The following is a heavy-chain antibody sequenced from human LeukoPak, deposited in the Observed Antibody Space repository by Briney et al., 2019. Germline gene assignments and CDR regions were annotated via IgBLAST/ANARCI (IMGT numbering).Heavy chain of an antibody. Sequence: SETLSLTCTVSGGSISSYYWSWIRQPPGMGLEWIGYIYNSGSTNYNPSLKSRVTISVDTSKNQFSLKLTSVTAADTAVYYCARATLSNYYYYYMDVWGKGTTVTVSS. J-gene: IGHJ6*03. CDR1: GGSISSYY. CDR2: IYNSGST. V-gene: IGHV4-59*01. D-gene: IGHD2/OR15-2a*01. CDR3: ARATLSNYYYYYMDV.